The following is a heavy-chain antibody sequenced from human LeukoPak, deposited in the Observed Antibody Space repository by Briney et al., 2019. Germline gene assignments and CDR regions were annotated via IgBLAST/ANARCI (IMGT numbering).Heavy chain of an antibody. J-gene: IGHJ4*02. D-gene: IGHD3-22*01. CDR1: GFTFSSFG. CDR3: ARDPASWTYYDSSGYYDY. V-gene: IGHV3-33*08. Sequence: GGSLRLSCAATGFTFSSFGMHWVRQAPGKGPEWVAIIWYDGSNKYYADSVKGRFTISRDNSKNTLYLQMNSLRAEDTAVYYCARDPASWTYYDSSGYYDYWGQGTLVTVSS. CDR2: IWYDGSNK.